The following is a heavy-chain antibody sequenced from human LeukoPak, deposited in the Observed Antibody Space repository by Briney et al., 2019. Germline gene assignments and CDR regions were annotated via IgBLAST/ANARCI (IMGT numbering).Heavy chain of an antibody. V-gene: IGHV3-23*01. Sequence: PGGSLRLSCAASGFTFKNYNMNWVRQAPGRWLEWVASFSGSGGTTYHADSVKGRFTISRDNSKNTLYLQMNSLRLEDTAVYYCANGNRCTSPNCLGYYYFYMDVWGKGTTVTVSS. D-gene: IGHD2-8*01. CDR1: GFTFKNYN. CDR3: ANGNRCTSPNCLGYYYFYMDV. CDR2: FSGSGGTT. J-gene: IGHJ6*03.